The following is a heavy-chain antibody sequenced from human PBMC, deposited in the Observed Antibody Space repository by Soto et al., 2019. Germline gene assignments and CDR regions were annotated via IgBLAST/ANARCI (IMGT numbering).Heavy chain of an antibody. V-gene: IGHV4-59*08. J-gene: IGHJ3*02. CDR1: GGSISNYY. CDR2: IYYSGST. Sequence: SETLSLTCTVSGGSISNYYWSWIRQPPGKGLEWIGYIYYSGSTNYNPSLKSRVTISVDTSKNQLSLKLSSVTAADTAVYYCARRWGGTFDIWGQGTMVTVS. D-gene: IGHD3-10*01. CDR3: ARRWGGTFDI.